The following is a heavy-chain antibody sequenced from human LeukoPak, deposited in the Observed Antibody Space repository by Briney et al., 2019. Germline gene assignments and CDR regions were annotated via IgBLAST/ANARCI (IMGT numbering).Heavy chain of an antibody. D-gene: IGHD5-12*01. CDR1: RFTVSSNY. V-gene: IGHV3-53*01. CDR2: ISSNGGTT. CDR3: ARGPSGYHNT. Sequence: PGGSLRLSCAASRFTVSSNYMSWVRQAPGKGLEWVSFISSNGGTTSYSDSVKGRFAISRDNSKNTLYLQMNSLRAEDTAVYYCARGPSGYHNTGGQGTLVTVSS. J-gene: IGHJ4*02.